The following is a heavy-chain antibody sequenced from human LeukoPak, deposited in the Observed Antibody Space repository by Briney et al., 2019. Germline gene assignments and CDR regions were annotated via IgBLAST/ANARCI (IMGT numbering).Heavy chain of an antibody. D-gene: IGHD3-10*01. CDR3: ARETGELPYYSDY. CDR1: GGSFSGYC. CDR2: INHSGSN. J-gene: IGHJ4*02. Sequence: SETLSLTCAVYGGSFSGYCWSWIRQPPGKGLEWIGEINHSGSNNYNPSLKSRVTISGDTSKNQFSLKLSSVTAADTAVYYCARETGELPYYSDYWGQGTLVTVSS. V-gene: IGHV4-34*01.